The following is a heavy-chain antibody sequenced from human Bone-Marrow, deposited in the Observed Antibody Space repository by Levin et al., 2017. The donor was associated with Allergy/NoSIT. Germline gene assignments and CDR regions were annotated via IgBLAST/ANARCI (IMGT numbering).Heavy chain of an antibody. CDR2: ISVIGGST. J-gene: IGHJ4*02. D-gene: IGHD3-22*01. CDR1: VFTFCSYA. V-gene: IGHV3-23*01. Sequence: GGSLRLSCAASVFTFCSYAVSWVRQAPGKGLEWVSTISVIGGSTYYADSVKGRFTLSRDSSKNTLYLQMDSLRAEDTAIYYCAKNYYSTTWFRPAFFDYWGQGTLVTVSS. CDR3: AKNYYSTTWFRPAFFDY.